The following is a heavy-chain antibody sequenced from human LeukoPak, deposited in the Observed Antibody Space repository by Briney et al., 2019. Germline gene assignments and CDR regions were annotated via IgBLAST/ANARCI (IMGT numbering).Heavy chain of an antibody. V-gene: IGHV3-11*01. CDR1: GFIFSDYY. D-gene: IGHD6-13*01. J-gene: IGHJ6*03. Sequence: PGGSLRLSCAASGFIFSDYYMSWIRQAPGKGLEWVSYISSSGITIYYADSVKGRFTISRDNAKNSLYLQMNSLRAEDTAVYYCARTTEAHSWQTRYYSYYMDVWGKGTTVTVSS. CDR3: ARTTEAHSWQTRYYSYYMDV. CDR2: ISSSGITI.